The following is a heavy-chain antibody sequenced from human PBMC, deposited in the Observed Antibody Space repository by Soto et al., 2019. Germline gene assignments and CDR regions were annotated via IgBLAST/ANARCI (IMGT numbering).Heavy chain of an antibody. D-gene: IGHD5-12*01. V-gene: IGHV3-30-3*01. J-gene: IGHJ4*02. CDR3: ATDIADTWLLNS. Sequence: QVHLVESGGGVVQPGRSLTLSCAASGFTFSGKTMYWVRQSPARGLEWVALIAPDASQIYYADSVKGRFTISRDNSKNTLYLQMNSLRAEDTSLYLCATDIADTWLLNSWGQGTLVTVSS. CDR1: GFTFSGKT. CDR2: IAPDASQI.